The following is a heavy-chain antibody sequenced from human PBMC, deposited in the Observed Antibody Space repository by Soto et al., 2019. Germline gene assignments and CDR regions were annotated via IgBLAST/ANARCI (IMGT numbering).Heavy chain of an antibody. Sequence: SVKVSCKASCYTFTSYGISLLRQAPGQWLEWMGWISAYNGNTNYAQKLQGRVTMTTDTSTSTAYMELRSLRSDDTAVYYCARDQVYYDSSGYSYYFDYWGQGTLVTVSS. CDR2: ISAYNGNT. D-gene: IGHD3-22*01. J-gene: IGHJ4*02. CDR3: ARDQVYYDSSGYSYYFDY. CDR1: CYTFTSYG. V-gene: IGHV1-18*04.